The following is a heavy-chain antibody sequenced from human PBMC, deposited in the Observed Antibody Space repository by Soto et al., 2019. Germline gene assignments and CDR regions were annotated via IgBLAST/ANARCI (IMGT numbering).Heavy chain of an antibody. CDR2: IYHSGST. CDR3: ARGSGNYIWGSYRHGDYFDY. J-gene: IGHJ4*02. CDR1: SGSISSSNW. D-gene: IGHD3-16*02. Sequence: QVQLQESGPGLVKPSGTLSLTCAVSSGSISSSNWWSWVRQPPGKGLEWIGEIYHSGSTNYNPSLQSRVTMAVDKSENQFSLKLSSVTAADTAVYYCARGSGNYIWGSYRHGDYFDYWGQGTLVTFSS. V-gene: IGHV4-4*02.